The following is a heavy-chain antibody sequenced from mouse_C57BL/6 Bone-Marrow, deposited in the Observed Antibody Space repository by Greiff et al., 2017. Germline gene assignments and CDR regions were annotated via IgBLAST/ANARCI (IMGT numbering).Heavy chain of an antibody. CDR1: GYTFTSYW. D-gene: IGHD2-4*01. J-gene: IGHJ3*01. CDR3: ARGAYYDYDGWFAY. V-gene: IGHV1-55*01. Sequence: QVQLQQSGAELVKPGASVKMSCKASGYTFTSYWITWVKQRPAQGLEWIGDIYPGSGSTNYNEKFKSKATLTVDTSSSTAYMQLSSLTSEDSAVYYCARGAYYDYDGWFAYWGQGTLVTVSA. CDR2: IYPGSGST.